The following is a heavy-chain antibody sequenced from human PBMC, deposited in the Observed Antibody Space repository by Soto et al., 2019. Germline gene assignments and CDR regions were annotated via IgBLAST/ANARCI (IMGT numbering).Heavy chain of an antibody. J-gene: IGHJ3*02. CDR3: AREDYYDSSGYGAFDI. CDR2: IWYDGSNK. V-gene: IGHV3-33*01. Sequence: LRLSCAASGFTFSSYGMHWVRQAPGKGLEWVAVIWYDGSNKYYADSVKGRFTISRDNSKNTLYLQMNSLRAEDTAVYYCAREDYYDSSGYGAFDIWGQGTMVTVSS. D-gene: IGHD3-22*01. CDR1: GFTFSSYG.